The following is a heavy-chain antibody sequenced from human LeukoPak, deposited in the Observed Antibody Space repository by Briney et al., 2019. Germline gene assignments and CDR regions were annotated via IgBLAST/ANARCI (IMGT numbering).Heavy chain of an antibody. J-gene: IGHJ4*02. V-gene: IGHV3-66*02. CDR3: ARGSSSYYFDY. D-gene: IGHD6-6*01. CDR2: IYSGGST. CDR1: GFTVSSNY. Sequence: GGSLRLSCAASGFTVSSNYMSWVRQAPGKGLEWVSVIYSGGSTYYADSVKGRFTISRDNSKNTLYLQMNSLRAEDTAVYYCARGSSSYYFDYWGQGTLVTVSS.